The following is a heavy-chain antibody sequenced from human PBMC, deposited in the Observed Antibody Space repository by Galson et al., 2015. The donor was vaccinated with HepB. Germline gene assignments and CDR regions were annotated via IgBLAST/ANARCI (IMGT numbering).Heavy chain of an antibody. V-gene: IGHV1-46*04. D-gene: IGHD3-16*01. Sequence: PVKVSCKASGYTFTNYYIHWVRQAPGQGLEWMGIINPNNGATRYAQKLQDRVTMTRDTSTSTVYMELSSLRSEDTALYYCARGNMIYWYFDLWGRGTLVAVSS. CDR2: INPNNGAT. J-gene: IGHJ2*01. CDR1: GYTFTNYY. CDR3: ARGNMIYWYFDL.